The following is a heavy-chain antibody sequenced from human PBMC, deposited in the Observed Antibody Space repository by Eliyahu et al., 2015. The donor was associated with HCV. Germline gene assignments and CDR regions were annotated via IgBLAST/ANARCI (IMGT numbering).Heavy chain of an antibody. J-gene: IGHJ5*02. V-gene: IGHV3-53*01. CDR2: IYPDDTR. CDR1: GFTVSGXX. Sequence: EVQLVESGGGLIQPGGSLRLSCAASGFTVSGXXXNXVRQAPEKGLEWVSVIYPDDTRXYADSVKGRFTISRDSSRNILYLQLNSLRVDDTAIYYCARAPFQGSGWYGWLDPWGQGTLVTVSS. D-gene: IGHD6-19*01. CDR3: ARAPFQGSGWYGWLDP.